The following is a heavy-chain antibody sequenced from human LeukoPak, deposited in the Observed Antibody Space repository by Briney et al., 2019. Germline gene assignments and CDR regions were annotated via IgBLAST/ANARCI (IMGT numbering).Heavy chain of an antibody. D-gene: IGHD5-12*01. J-gene: IGHJ4*02. CDR2: IYYSGTT. CDR3: ARVVWPGYHFDY. V-gene: IGHV4-39*01. CDR1: GGSISSSSYY. Sequence: SETLSLTCTVSGGSISSSSYYWGWIRQPPGKGLEWIGTIYYSGTTYYNPSLKSRVTISVDTSKNQFSLKLSSVTAADTAVYYCARVVWPGYHFDYWGQGTLVTVSS.